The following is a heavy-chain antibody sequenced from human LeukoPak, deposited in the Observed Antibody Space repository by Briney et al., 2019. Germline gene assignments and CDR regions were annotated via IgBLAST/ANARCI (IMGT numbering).Heavy chain of an antibody. CDR2: INQDGGEK. D-gene: IGHD6-13*01. J-gene: IGHJ4*02. CDR3: ARVGRSGIAAAGISFDY. Sequence: GGSLRLSCAASGFTFKNSWMSWVRQAPGKGLEWVANINQDGGEKYYVDSVKGRFTISRDDAKTSVYLQMNSLRAEDTAVYYCARVGRSGIAAAGISFDYWGQGTLVTVSS. CDR1: GFTFKNSW. V-gene: IGHV3-7*01.